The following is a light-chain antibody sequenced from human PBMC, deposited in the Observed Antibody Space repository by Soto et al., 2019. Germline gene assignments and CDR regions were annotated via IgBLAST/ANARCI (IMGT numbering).Light chain of an antibody. V-gene: IGKV3-20*01. CDR3: QQYMSSVT. CDR1: QSVDTTF. Sequence: EIVLTQSPGSLSLSPGQRATLSCRASQSVDTTFFAWYQKKPGQAPMLLIYGASKRATGIPDRFSGSGSWIDFTLIISSLEPEGFAVYYCQQYMSSVTFGQGTKVEIK. CDR2: GAS. J-gene: IGKJ1*01.